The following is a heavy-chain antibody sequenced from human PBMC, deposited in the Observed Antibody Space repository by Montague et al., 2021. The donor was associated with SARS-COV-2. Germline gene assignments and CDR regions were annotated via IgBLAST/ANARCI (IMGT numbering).Heavy chain of an antibody. J-gene: IGHJ4*02. Sequence: SETLSLTCVVSGGSISSINWWSWVRQPPGKVLEWIGEIYHSGSTNYNPSLESRVIISVDKSKHQFSLKLTSVTAADTAVYYCARTGYSSGWHSFDYWGQGTLVTVSS. CDR3: ARTGYSSGWHSFDY. CDR2: IYHSGST. V-gene: IGHV4-4*02. D-gene: IGHD6-19*01. CDR1: GGSISSINW.